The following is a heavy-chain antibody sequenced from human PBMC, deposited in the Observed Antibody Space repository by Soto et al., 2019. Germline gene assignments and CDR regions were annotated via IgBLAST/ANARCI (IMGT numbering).Heavy chain of an antibody. CDR2: IYYSGST. CDR1: GRPISNSSYH. D-gene: IGHD6-13*01. V-gene: IGHV4-39*01. J-gene: IGHJ6*02. CDR3: ARHKRVDSSSWGDYYGMDV. Sequence: SETLSLTYSVSGRPISNSSYHWGWIRQPPGEGLEWIGSIYYSGSTYYNPSLKSRVTISVDTSKNQFSLKLSSVTAADTAVYYCARHKRVDSSSWGDYYGMDVWGQGTTVT.